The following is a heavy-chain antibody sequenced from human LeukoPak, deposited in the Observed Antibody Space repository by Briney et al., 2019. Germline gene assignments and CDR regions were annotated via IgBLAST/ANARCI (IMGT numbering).Heavy chain of an antibody. CDR1: GFTFSSYS. J-gene: IGHJ4*02. D-gene: IGHD3-10*01. Sequence: GGSLRLSCAASGFTFSSYSMNWVRQAPGKGLEWVSSISSSSSYIYYADSVKGRFTISRDNAKNSLYLQMNSLRAEDTAVYYCAREGYYYGSGSYGEFDYWGQGTLVTVSS. CDR3: AREGYYYGSGSYGEFDY. CDR2: ISSSSSYI. V-gene: IGHV3-21*04.